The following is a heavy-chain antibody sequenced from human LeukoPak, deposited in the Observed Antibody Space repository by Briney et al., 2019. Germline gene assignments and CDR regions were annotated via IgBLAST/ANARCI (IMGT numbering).Heavy chain of an antibody. CDR1: RFTFSTYW. CDR2: LNSGGSST. CDR3: VRDGWFDY. V-gene: IGHV3-74*01. J-gene: IGHJ4*02. Sequence: PGGSLRLSCAASRFTFSTYWMHWVRQAPGKGLVWVSTLNSGGSSTNYADSVKGRFTISRDNAKNTLYLQMNSLRVEDTAVYYCVRDGWFDYWGQGTLVTVSS. D-gene: IGHD6-19*01.